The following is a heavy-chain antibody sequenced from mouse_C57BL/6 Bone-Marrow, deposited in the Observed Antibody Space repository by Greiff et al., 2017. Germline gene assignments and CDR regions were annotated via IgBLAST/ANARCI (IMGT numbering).Heavy chain of an antibody. CDR3: ARPYYSNYWYFDV. J-gene: IGHJ1*03. D-gene: IGHD2-5*01. CDR1: GYTFTSYW. Sequence: QVQLQQPGAELVKPGASVKMSCKASGYTFTSYWITWVKQRPGQGLEWIGDIYPGSGSTNYNEKFKSKATLTVDTSSSTAYLLLSSLKSEDSAVYYCARPYYSNYWYFDVWGTGTTVTVSS. V-gene: IGHV1-55*01. CDR2: IYPGSGST.